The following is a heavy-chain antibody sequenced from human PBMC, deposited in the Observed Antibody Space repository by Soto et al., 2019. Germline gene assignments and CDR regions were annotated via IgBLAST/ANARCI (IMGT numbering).Heavy chain of an antibody. CDR3: ARISQSDFWSGYYYFFDY. V-gene: IGHV1-18*01. J-gene: IGHJ4*02. D-gene: IGHD3-3*01. Sequence: QVHLVQSGAEVEKPGASVKVSCKASGYTFTDYGISWVRQAPGQGLQWMGWITAFNGNTKYAQQFQGRVTMTTDTSTSTAYMKLRSLGSDDTAVYYCARISQSDFWSGYYYFFDYWGQGTLVTVSS. CDR2: ITAFNGNT. CDR1: GYTFTDYG.